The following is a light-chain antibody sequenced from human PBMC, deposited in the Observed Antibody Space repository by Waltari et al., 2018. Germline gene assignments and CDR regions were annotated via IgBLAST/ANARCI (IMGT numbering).Light chain of an antibody. CDR1: QKISSY. Sequence: DIQMTQYPSSLSASVEDRVTITCRASQKISSYLNWYHQKPGTAPRLLIYDASRLQSGVPSRFSGSGSGTDFTLTISSLQPEDFGTYYCQQTYTTPRTFGQGTKVETK. J-gene: IGKJ1*01. V-gene: IGKV1-39*01. CDR3: QQTYTTPRT. CDR2: DAS.